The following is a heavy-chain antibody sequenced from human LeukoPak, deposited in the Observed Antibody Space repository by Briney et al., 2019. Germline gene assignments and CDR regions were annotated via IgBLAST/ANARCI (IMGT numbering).Heavy chain of an antibody. CDR3: ARGRSSGYFFDY. CDR1: GGSISSGGYY. J-gene: IGHJ4*02. Sequence: SETLSLTCTVSGGSISSGGYYWSWIRQHPGKGLEWIGYIYYSGSTYYNPSLKSRVTISVDTSKNQFSLKLSSVTAADTAVYYCARGRSSGYFFDYWGQGTLVTVSS. CDR2: IYYSGST. V-gene: IGHV4-31*03. D-gene: IGHD3-22*01.